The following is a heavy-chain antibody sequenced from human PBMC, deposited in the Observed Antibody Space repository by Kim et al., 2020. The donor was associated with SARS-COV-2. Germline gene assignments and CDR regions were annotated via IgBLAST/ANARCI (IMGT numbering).Heavy chain of an antibody. J-gene: IGHJ4*02. V-gene: IGHV4-30-4*01. CDR2: IYYSGST. D-gene: IGHD3-10*01. CDR3: ARDSSGDYLWGFDY. Sequence: SETLSLTCTVSGGSISSGDYYWSWIRQPPGKGLEWIGYIYYSGSTYYNPSLKSRVTISVDTSKNQFSLKLSSVTAADTAVYYCARDSSGDYLWGFDYWGQGTLVTVSS. CDR1: GGSISSGDYY.